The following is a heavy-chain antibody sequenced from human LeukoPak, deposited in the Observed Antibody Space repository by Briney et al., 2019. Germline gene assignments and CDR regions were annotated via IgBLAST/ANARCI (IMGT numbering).Heavy chain of an antibody. CDR3: ARDNIGWSLDY. D-gene: IGHD6-19*01. CDR2: IKPDEREK. Sequence: PGGSLRLSCAASGFTFSWYWMSWVRQAPGKGLEWVANIKPDEREKNFVDSVRGRFTISRDNAKNSLYLQMNILRGEDTAVYYCARDNIGWSLDYWSQGTLVTVSS. CDR1: GFTFSWYW. V-gene: IGHV3-7*01. J-gene: IGHJ4*02.